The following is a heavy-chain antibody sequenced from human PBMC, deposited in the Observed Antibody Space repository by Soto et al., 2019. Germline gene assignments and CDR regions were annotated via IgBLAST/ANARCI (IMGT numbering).Heavy chain of an antibody. CDR3: ARGPLE. CDR2: IDPDSGDT. Sequence: QVRLEQSGAEVKKPGASVTVSCKASGYTFTGYYLHWARQAPGQGPEWVGKIDPDSGDTDQSQKCQGGVTVTRDTAIDTAYMELTRLTLDDTASYYCARGPLEWGQGTLVTVSS. CDR1: GYTFTGYY. J-gene: IGHJ4*02. V-gene: IGHV1-2*02.